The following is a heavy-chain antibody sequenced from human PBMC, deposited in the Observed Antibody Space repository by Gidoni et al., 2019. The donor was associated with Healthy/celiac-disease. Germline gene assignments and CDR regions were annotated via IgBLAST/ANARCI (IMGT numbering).Heavy chain of an antibody. D-gene: IGHD3-10*01. CDR3: ASSPGLWFGELFSFDY. CDR1: GFTFSSYG. CDR2: IWYDGSNK. V-gene: IGHV3-33*01. J-gene: IGHJ4*02. Sequence: QVQLVESGGGVVQPGRSLRLSCAASGFTFSSYGMHWVRQAPGKGLEWVAVIWYDGSNKYYADSVKGRFTISRDNSKNTLYLQMNSLRAEDTAVYYCASSPGLWFGELFSFDYWGQGTLVTVSS.